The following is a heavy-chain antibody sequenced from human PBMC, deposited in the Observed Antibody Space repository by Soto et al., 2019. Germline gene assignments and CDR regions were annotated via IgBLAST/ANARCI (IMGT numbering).Heavy chain of an antibody. J-gene: IGHJ4*02. CDR1: GFTFSSYE. Sequence: LRLSCAASGFTFSSYEMNWVRQAPGKGLEWVSYISSSGSTIYYADSVKGRFTISRDNAKNSLYLQMNSLRAEDTAVYYCARETMVRGVIAAWDYWGQGTLVTVSS. CDR2: ISSSGSTI. CDR3: ARETMVRGVIAAWDY. V-gene: IGHV3-48*03. D-gene: IGHD3-10*01.